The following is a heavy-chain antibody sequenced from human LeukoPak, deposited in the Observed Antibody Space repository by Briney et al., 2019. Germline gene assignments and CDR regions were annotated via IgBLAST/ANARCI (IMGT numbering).Heavy chain of an antibody. J-gene: IGHJ4*02. Sequence: ASVKVSCKASGYTFTSYDINWVRQATGQGLEWMGWMNPNSGNTGYAQKFQGRVTITRNTSISTAYMELNSLKTEDTAVYYCTRLSGDDILTGYDYYYFDYWGQGTLVTVSS. CDR2: MNPNSGNT. D-gene: IGHD3-9*01. V-gene: IGHV1-8*03. CDR3: TRLSGDDILTGYDYYYFDY. CDR1: GYTFTSYD.